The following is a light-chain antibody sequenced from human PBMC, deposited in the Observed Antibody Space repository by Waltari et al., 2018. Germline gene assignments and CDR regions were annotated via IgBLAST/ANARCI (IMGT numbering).Light chain of an antibody. Sequence: EVVLTQSPGTLSLSPGERATLSCRASQSVSKYLAWYQQRPGQAPRLLIYAASTRATGVPDWFSGSGFGTDFSLTISRLEPEDFAVYYCQNHERLPATFGQGTKVEIK. CDR1: QSVSKY. V-gene: IGKV3-20*01. CDR3: QNHERLPAT. J-gene: IGKJ1*01. CDR2: AAS.